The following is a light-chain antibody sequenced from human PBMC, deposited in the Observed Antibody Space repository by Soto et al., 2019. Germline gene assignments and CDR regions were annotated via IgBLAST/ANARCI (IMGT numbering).Light chain of an antibody. Sequence: EIVLTQSPGTLSLSPGERATLSCRASQSVSSSYLAWYQQKPGQAPRLVIYGASRRATGIPDRFSGSGSGTDFTLTISRPEPEDFAVYYCQQYGSSPLTFGGGTRMEIK. V-gene: IGKV3-20*01. CDR2: GAS. CDR3: QQYGSSPLT. CDR1: QSVSSSY. J-gene: IGKJ4*01.